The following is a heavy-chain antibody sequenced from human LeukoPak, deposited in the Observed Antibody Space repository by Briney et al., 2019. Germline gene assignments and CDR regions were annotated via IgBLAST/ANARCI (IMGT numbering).Heavy chain of an antibody. D-gene: IGHD4/OR15-4a*01. V-gene: IGHV4-59*01. CDR3: ATLRNDFGAYYHDY. CDR1: GDSISTYY. CDR2: IYYTGNT. J-gene: IGHJ4*02. Sequence: PSETLSLTCTVSGDSISTYYWNWIRQPPGKGLEWIGYIYYTGNTNYNPSLRSRVTISIDTSKNQFFLNLTSVTAADTAVYYCATLRNDFGAYYHDYWGQGNLGTVSS.